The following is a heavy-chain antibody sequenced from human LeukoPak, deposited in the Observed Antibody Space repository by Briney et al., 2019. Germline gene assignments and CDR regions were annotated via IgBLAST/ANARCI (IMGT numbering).Heavy chain of an antibody. J-gene: IGHJ2*01. V-gene: IGHV3-33*07. CDR3: ARDRNWGTPNWYFDL. CDR2: IWYDGSNK. Sequence: GGSLRLSCAASGFTFSRYWMSWVRQAPGKGLEWVGVIWYDGSNKYYGDSVKGRVTFSRDNSKNTVDLQMNSLTVEDTAVYYCARDRNWGTPNWYFDLWGRGTLVTVSS. CDR1: GFTFSRYW. D-gene: IGHD7-27*01.